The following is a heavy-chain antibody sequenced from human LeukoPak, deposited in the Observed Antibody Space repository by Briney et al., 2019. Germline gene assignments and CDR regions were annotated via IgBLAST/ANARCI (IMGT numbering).Heavy chain of an antibody. J-gene: IGHJ4*02. CDR1: GGSISSYY. D-gene: IGHD3-3*01. CDR3: ARDPREYDFWSGYPLGYFDY. CDR2: IYTSGST. V-gene: IGHV4-4*07. Sequence: SETLSLTCTVSGGSISSYYWSWIRQPAGKGLEWIGRIYTSGSTNYNPSLKSRVTISVDTSKNQFSLKLSSVTAADTAVYYCARDPREYDFWSGYPLGYFDYWGQGTLVTVSS.